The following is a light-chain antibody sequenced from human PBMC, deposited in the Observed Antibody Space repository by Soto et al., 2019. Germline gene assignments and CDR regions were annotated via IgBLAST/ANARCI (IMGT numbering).Light chain of an antibody. CDR3: QQYKVYPCT. V-gene: IGKV1-5*01. CDR1: HSINGR. Sequence: DIQMTQSPSTLSASIGDRVTITCRASHSINGRLAWYQQKPGRPPKLLIYDVSALEGGAPSRFSGSGSGTDFTLTISSLRPDDFATFYCQQYKVYPCTFGQGSRLDI. J-gene: IGKJ2*02. CDR2: DVS.